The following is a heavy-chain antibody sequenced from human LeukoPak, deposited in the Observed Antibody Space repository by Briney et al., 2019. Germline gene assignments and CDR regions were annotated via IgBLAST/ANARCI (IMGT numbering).Heavy chain of an antibody. CDR1: GFTFSSYG. J-gene: IGHJ6*02. CDR3: AKDSRWGSRVYYYYGMDV. D-gene: IGHD6-13*01. Sequence: GGSLRLSCAASGFTFSSYGMHWVRQAPGKGLEWVAVISYDGSNKYYADSVKGRFTISRDNSKNTLYLQMNSLRAEDTAVYYCAKDSRWGSRVYYYYGMDVWGQGTTVTVSS. CDR2: ISYDGSNK. V-gene: IGHV3-30*18.